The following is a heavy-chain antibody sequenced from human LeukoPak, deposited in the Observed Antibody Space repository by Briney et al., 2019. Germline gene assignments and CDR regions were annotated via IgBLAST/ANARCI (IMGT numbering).Heavy chain of an antibody. V-gene: IGHV4-59*01. J-gene: IGHJ3*02. Sequence: PSETLSLTCTVSGGSISSYYWSWIRQPPGKGLEWIGYIYYSGSTNYNPSLKSRVTISVDTSKNQFSLKLSSVTAADTAVYYCARDSLRWLQIPDSSTDGFDIWGQGTMVTVSS. CDR1: GGSISSYY. CDR2: IYYSGST. CDR3: ARDSLRWLQIPDSSTDGFDI. D-gene: IGHD5-24*01.